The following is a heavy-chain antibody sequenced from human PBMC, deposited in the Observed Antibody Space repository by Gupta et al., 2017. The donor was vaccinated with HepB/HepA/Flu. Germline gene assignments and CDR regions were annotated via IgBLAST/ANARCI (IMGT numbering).Heavy chain of an antibody. CDR2: IIPIFGTT. CDR1: GGTFSRLA. Sequence: QVQLVQSGAEVKRPGSSVKVSCKASGGTFSRLAISWVRQAPGQGLEWMGGIIPIFGTTKYIEKFQGRVTITADESTNTAYMELKGLRSEDTAVYYCASIAAAGYYYMDVWGNGTSVTRSS. V-gene: IGHV1-69*01. CDR3: ASIAAAGYYYMDV. J-gene: IGHJ6*03. D-gene: IGHD6-13*01.